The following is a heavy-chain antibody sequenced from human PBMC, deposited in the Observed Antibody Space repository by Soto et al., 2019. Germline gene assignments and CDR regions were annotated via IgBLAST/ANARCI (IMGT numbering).Heavy chain of an antibody. Sequence: NPSETLSLTCTVSGGSISSSSYYWGWIRQPPGKGLERIGSIYYSGSTYYNPSLKSRVTISVDTSKNQFSLKLSSVTAADTAVYYCASGTARSNYYYYGMDVWGQGTTVTVSS. CDR1: GGSISSSSYY. CDR2: IYYSGST. J-gene: IGHJ6*02. D-gene: IGHD6-6*01. V-gene: IGHV4-39*01. CDR3: ASGTARSNYYYYGMDV.